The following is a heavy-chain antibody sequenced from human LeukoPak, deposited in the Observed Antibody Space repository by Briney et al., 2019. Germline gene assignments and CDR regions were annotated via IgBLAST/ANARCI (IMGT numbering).Heavy chain of an antibody. CDR2: INPNSGGT. Sequence: GASVKVSCKASGYAFTGYYMHWVRQAPGQGLERMGWINPNSGGTNYAQKFQGRVTMTRDTSISTAYMELSWLRSDDTAVYYCATGKSGYDGDYYYYYYMDVWGKGTTVTISS. D-gene: IGHD5-12*01. J-gene: IGHJ6*03. CDR1: GYAFTGYY. V-gene: IGHV1-2*02. CDR3: ATGKSGYDGDYYYYYYMDV.